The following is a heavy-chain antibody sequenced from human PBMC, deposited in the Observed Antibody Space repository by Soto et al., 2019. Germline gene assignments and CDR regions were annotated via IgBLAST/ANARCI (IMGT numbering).Heavy chain of an antibody. CDR2: ISYDGSNK. J-gene: IGHJ1*01. V-gene: IGHV3-30*18. Sequence: GGSLRLSCAAAGGTFSSYGVHWVRQAPGKGLEWVAVISYDGSNKYYADSVKGRFTISRDNSKNTLYLQMNSLRAEDTAVYYCAKDISGSSRGFQHWGQGTLVTVSS. D-gene: IGHD1-26*01. CDR1: GGTFSSYG. CDR3: AKDISGSSRGFQH.